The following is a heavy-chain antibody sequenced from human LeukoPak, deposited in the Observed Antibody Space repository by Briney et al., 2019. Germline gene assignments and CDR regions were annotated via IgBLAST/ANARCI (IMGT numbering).Heavy chain of an antibody. D-gene: IGHD5-18*01. V-gene: IGHV4-59*08. CDR3: ARHAAMFYFDY. CDR1: GGSISSYY. J-gene: IGHJ4*02. CDR2: IYYSGST. Sequence: QASETLSLTCTVSGGSISSYYWSWIRQPPGKGLEWIGYIYYSGSTNYNPSLKSRVTISVDTSKNQFSLKLSSVTAADTAVYYCARHAAMFYFDYWGQGTLVTVPS.